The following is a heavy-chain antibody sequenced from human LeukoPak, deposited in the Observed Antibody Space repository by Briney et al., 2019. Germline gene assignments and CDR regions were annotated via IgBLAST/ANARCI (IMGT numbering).Heavy chain of an antibody. V-gene: IGHV4-59*08. CDR3: ARPPPFYCSSTSCYHYWYFDL. Sequence: SETLSLTCTVSGGSISSYYWSWIRQPPGKGLEWIGYIYYSGSTNYNPSLKSRVTISVDTSKNQFSLKLSSVTAADTAVYYCARPPPFYCSSTSCYHYWYFDLWGRGTLVTVSS. CDR2: IYYSGST. J-gene: IGHJ2*01. D-gene: IGHD2-2*01. CDR1: GGSISSYY.